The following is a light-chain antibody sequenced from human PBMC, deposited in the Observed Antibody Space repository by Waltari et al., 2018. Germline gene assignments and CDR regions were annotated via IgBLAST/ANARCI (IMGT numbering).Light chain of an antibody. J-gene: IGKJ2*01. CDR1: QSNTHN. V-gene: IGKV3-15*01. Sequence: LSFRATQSNTHNVGWSTQKPGQAPSPDIYGASFRATSIPPRISGIGSGTEVTHNISSLQCDDCAVEYCQQYDNWPPTTFGQGTKLEIK. CDR2: GAS. CDR3: QQYDNWPPTT.